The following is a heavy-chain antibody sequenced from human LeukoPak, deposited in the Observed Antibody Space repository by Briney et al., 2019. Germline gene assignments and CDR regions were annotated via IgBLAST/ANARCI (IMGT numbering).Heavy chain of an antibody. CDR1: GGSIRSSYYY. V-gene: IGHV4-39*07. J-gene: IGHJ6*02. CDR2: IYDSGST. CDR3: ARGNDFSYYYYGMDV. Sequence: SETLSLTCTVSGGSIRSSYYYWGWIRQPPGKGLEWIGSIYDSGSTYYNPSLKSRVTISVDTSKNQFSLKLSSVTAADTAVYYCARGNDFSYYYYGMDVWGQGTTVTVSS. D-gene: IGHD3-3*01.